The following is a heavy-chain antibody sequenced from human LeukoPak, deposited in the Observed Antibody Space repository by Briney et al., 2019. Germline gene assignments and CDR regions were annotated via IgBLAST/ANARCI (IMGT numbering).Heavy chain of an antibody. J-gene: IGHJ4*02. CDR2: IYSGGST. V-gene: IGHV3-53*01. Sequence: GSLRLSCAASGFTVSSNYMSWVRQAPGKGLEWVSVIYSGGSTYYADSVKGRFTISRDNSKNTLYLQMNSLRAEDTAVYYCARDIAVAGRTDYWGQGTLVTVSS. CDR3: ARDIAVAGRTDY. D-gene: IGHD6-19*01. CDR1: GFTVSSNY.